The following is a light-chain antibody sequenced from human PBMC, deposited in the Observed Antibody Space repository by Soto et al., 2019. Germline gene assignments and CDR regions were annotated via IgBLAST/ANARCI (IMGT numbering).Light chain of an antibody. Sequence: QSVVTQPASVSGSPGQSITISCTGTSSDVGGYNLVSWYQQHPGKAPKLMIYEGSQRPSGVSNRFSGSKSGNTASLTISGLQAEDEADYYCYSYAGRNLYVFGTGTKVTVL. J-gene: IGLJ1*01. V-gene: IGLV2-23*01. CDR1: SSDVGGYNL. CDR3: YSYAGRNLYV. CDR2: EGS.